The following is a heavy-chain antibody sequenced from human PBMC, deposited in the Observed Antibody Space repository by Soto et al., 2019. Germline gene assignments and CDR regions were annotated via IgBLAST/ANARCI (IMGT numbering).Heavy chain of an antibody. V-gene: IGHV4-59*08. CDR2: IYYSGST. CDR1: GGCISSYY. J-gene: IGHJ4*02. D-gene: IGHD3-10*01. Sequence: QVQLQESGPGLVKPSETLSLTCTVSGGCISSYYWSWIRQPPGKGLEWIGYIYYSGSTNYNPALKSRVTISVDMSKNQCSLKLSSVTAANTAVYYCSRHYRRIWFGELSYFDYWGQGTLVTVSS. CDR3: SRHYRRIWFGELSYFDY.